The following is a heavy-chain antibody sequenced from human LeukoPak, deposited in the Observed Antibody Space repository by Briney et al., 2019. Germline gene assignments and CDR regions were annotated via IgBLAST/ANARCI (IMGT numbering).Heavy chain of an antibody. Sequence: ASVKVSCKASGYTFTGYYMHWVRQAPGQGLEWMGWTNPNSGGTNYAQKFQGRVTMTRDTSISTAYMELSRLRSDDTAVYYCARDLGHTAVVVITAIDYWGQGTLVTVSS. V-gene: IGHV1-2*02. CDR3: ARDLGHTAVVVITAIDY. D-gene: IGHD3-22*01. J-gene: IGHJ4*02. CDR1: GYTFTGYY. CDR2: TNPNSGGT.